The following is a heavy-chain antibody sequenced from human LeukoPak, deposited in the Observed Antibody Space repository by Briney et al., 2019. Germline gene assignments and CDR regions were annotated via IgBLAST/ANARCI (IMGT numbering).Heavy chain of an antibody. J-gene: IGHJ4*02. Sequence: GGSLRLSCAPSGFTFRSYSMNWVRQAPGKGLEWVSSISSSSSYIYYADSVKGRFTISRDNAKNSLYLQMNSLRAEDTAVYYCARESSSDVYFDYWGQGTLVIVSS. CDR3: ARESSSDVYFDY. CDR1: GFTFRSYS. V-gene: IGHV3-21*01. CDR2: ISSSSSYI. D-gene: IGHD6-6*01.